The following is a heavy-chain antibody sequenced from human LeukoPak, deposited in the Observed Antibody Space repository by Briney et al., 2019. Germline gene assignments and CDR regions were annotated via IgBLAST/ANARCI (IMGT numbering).Heavy chain of an antibody. CDR1: GFTFSSYS. CDR3: ARVVAAVGFDY. Sequence: GGSLRLSCAASGFTFSSYSMNWVRQAPGKGLEWVSVIYSGGSTYYADSVKGRFTISRDNSKNTLYLQMNSLRAEDTAVYYCARVVAAVGFDYWGQGTLVTVSS. D-gene: IGHD6-13*01. CDR2: IYSGGST. J-gene: IGHJ4*02. V-gene: IGHV3-66*02.